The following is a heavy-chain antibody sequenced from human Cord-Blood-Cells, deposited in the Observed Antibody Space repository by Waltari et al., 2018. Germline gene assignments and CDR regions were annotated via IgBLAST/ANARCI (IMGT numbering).Heavy chain of an antibody. Sequence: QLQLQESGSGLVKPSQTLSLTCAVSGGSISSGGYSWSWIRQPPGKGLEWIGYIYHSGSTYYNPALKSRVTISVDRAKNQFSLKLSAVTAADTAVYYCARAAADYYFDYWGQGTLVTVSS. CDR3: ARAAADYYFDY. J-gene: IGHJ4*02. V-gene: IGHV4-30-2*01. CDR1: GGSISSGGYS. D-gene: IGHD6-13*01. CDR2: IYHSGST.